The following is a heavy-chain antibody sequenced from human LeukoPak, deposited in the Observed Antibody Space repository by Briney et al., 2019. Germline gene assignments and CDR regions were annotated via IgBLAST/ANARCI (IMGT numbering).Heavy chain of an antibody. J-gene: IGHJ5*02. CDR2: ISGSGGST. D-gene: IGHD3-10*01. Sequence: PAGSLRLSCAASGFTFSSYYMTWVRQAPGKGLEWVSSISGSGGSTYYADSVKGRFTISRDNSKNTLYLQMNSLRAEDTALYYCAKDLAKAKFGELPRFDRWGQGALVTVSS. CDR1: GFTFSSYY. CDR3: AKDLAKAKFGELPRFDR. V-gene: IGHV3-23*01.